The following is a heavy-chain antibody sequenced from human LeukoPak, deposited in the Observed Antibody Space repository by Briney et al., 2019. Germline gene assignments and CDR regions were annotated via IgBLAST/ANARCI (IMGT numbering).Heavy chain of an antibody. D-gene: IGHD3-3*02. CDR3: ARGHFELPY. J-gene: IGHJ4*02. V-gene: IGHV4-59*08. CDR1: DGSISNYY. CDR2: IYYTGGT. Sequence: PSETLSLTCSVSDGSISNYYWSWLRQRPGKGLEFIGYIYYTGGTNYNPSLQSRATISVDTSKNQFSLELKSVAAADTAIYFCARGHFELPYWGQGTLVTVSS.